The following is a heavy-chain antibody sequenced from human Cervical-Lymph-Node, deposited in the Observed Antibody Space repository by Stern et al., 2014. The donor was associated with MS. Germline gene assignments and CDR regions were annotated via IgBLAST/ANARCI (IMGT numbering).Heavy chain of an antibody. CDR2: LSGSGGST. J-gene: IGHJ5*02. CDR3: AKATYYDFWSGYSQPNWFDP. V-gene: IGHV3-23*04. Sequence: EVQLVESGGGLVQPGGSLRLSCAASGFTFSSYAMSWVRQAPGKGLEWVSALSGSGGSTYYADSVKGRFTISRDNSKNTLYLQMNSLRAEDTAVYYCAKATYYDFWSGYSQPNWFDPWGQGTLVTVSS. CDR1: GFTFSSYA. D-gene: IGHD3-3*01.